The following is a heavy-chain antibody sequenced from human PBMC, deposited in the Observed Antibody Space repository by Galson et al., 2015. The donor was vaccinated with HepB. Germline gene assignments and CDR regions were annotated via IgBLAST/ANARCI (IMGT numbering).Heavy chain of an antibody. D-gene: IGHD3-3*01. CDR2: IWYDGSNK. CDR1: GFTFSSYG. Sequence: SLRLSCAASGFTFSSYGMHWVRQAPGEGLEWVAVIWYDGSNKYYADSVKGRFTISRDISKNTLYLQMNSLRAEDTAVYYCARGGPITIFGVVPPKGRYYYYYMDVWGKGTTVTVSS. CDR3: ARGGPITIFGVVPPKGRYYYYYMDV. J-gene: IGHJ6*03. V-gene: IGHV3-33*01.